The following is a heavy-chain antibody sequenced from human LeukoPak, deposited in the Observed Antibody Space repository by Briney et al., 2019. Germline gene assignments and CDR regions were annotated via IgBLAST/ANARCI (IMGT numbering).Heavy chain of an antibody. Sequence: SETLSLTCAVSGYSISSGYYWGWIRQPPGKGLEWIGSIYHSGSTYYNPSLKSRVTISVDTYKNQFSLKLGSVTAADPAVYYCARDYSYFDYWGQGTLVTVSS. J-gene: IGHJ4*02. CDR1: GYSISSGYY. CDR2: IYHSGST. D-gene: IGHD4-11*01. V-gene: IGHV4-38-2*01. CDR3: ARDYSYFDY.